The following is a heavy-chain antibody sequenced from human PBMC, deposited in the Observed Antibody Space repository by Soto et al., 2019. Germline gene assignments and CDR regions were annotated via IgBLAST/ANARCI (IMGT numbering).Heavy chain of an antibody. V-gene: IGHV1-69*02. CDR3: ARASANYYDSSGYRVFDI. J-gene: IGHJ3*02. Sequence: QVQLVQSGAEVKKPGSSGKVSCKASGGPFSSYPISWVRQAPGQGVEWMGRIIPILGIANYAQKFQGRVTITADKSTSTAYMELSSLRSEDTAVYYCARASANYYDSSGYRVFDIWGQGTMVTVSS. CDR2: IIPILGIA. D-gene: IGHD3-22*01. CDR1: GGPFSSYP.